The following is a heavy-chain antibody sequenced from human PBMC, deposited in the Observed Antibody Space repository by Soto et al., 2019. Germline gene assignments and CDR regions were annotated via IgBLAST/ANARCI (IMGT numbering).Heavy chain of an antibody. CDR1: GFTFSSYA. CDR3: ATPISDIVVVPAAIMYGMDV. D-gene: IGHD2-2*01. V-gene: IGHV3-23*01. CDR2: ISGSGGST. J-gene: IGHJ6*02. Sequence: EVHLLESGGGLVQPGGSLRLSCAASGFTFSSYAMSWVRQAPGKGLEWVSAISGSGGSTYYADSVKGRFTISRDNSKNTLYLQMNSLRAEDTAVYYSATPISDIVVVPAAIMYGMDVWGQGTTVTVSS.